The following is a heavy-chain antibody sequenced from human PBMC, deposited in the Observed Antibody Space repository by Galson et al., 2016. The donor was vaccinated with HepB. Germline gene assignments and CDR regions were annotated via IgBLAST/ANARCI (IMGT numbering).Heavy chain of an antibody. V-gene: IGHV3-23*01. Sequence: RLSCAASGFTFSNYAMSWVRQAPGKGLEWVSVISSYTGTTDYADSVKGRFTISRDNSKNTLFLQMNSLRAEDTAIYYCAKDGAIYGSCTSTSCSSYSDYWGQGTLVTVSS. D-gene: IGHD2-2*01. CDR3: AKDGAIYGSCTSTSCSSYSDY. CDR1: GFTFSNYA. J-gene: IGHJ4*02. CDR2: ISSYTGTT.